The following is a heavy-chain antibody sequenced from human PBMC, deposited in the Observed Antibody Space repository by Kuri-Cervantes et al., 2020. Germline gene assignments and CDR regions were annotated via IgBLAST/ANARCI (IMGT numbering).Heavy chain of an antibody. V-gene: IGHV1-18*01. D-gene: IGHD2-2*01. CDR1: GYTFTGYA. Sequence: ASVKVSCKASGYTFTGYAFSWVRQAPGQGLEWMGWISAYNGNTNYAQKFQGRVTMTRDTSTSTVYMELSSLRSEDTAVYYCARGHNIVVVPAAIPFDYWGQGTLVTVSS. CDR2: ISAYNGNT. CDR3: ARGHNIVVVPAAIPFDY. J-gene: IGHJ4*02.